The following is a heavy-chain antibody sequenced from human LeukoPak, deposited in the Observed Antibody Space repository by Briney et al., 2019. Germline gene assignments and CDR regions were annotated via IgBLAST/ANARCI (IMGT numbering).Heavy chain of an antibody. CDR1: GGSFSGYY. V-gene: IGHV4-34*01. J-gene: IGHJ4*02. Sequence: SETLSLTCAVYGGSFSGYYWSWIRQPPGNGLEWIGEINHSGSTNYNPSLKSRVTISGDTSKNRFSLKLSSVTAADTAMYYCARHDGRRDGYNPYFDYWGQGTLVTVSS. D-gene: IGHD5-24*01. CDR2: INHSGST. CDR3: ARHDGRRDGYNPYFDY.